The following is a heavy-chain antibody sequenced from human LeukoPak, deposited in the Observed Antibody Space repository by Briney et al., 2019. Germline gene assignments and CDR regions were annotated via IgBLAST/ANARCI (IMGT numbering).Heavy chain of an antibody. CDR1: GYTFTSYY. CDR3: AREPPEDYYDSRKAFDY. CDR2: INPSGGST. D-gene: IGHD3-22*01. Sequence: ASVRVSCKASGYTFTSYYMHWVRQAPGQGLEWMGIINPSGGSTSYAQKFQGRVTMTRDTSTSTVYMELSSLRSEDTAMYYCAREPPEDYYDSRKAFDYWGQGTLVTVSS. J-gene: IGHJ4*02. V-gene: IGHV1-46*01.